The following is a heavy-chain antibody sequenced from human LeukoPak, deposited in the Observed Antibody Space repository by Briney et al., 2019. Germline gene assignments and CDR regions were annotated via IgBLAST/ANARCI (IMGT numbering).Heavy chain of an antibody. CDR2: IYSGGST. CDR1: GFTISRNY. D-gene: IGHD4-11*01. CDR3: ARGDYTADS. Sequence: GGSLTLSCVAAGFTISRNYMSWISQAPGKGLEWVSVIYSGGSTYYADSVKGRFTISRDNSKNTLYLQMNSLRVEDTAVYYCARGDYTADSWGQGTLVTVSS. V-gene: IGHV3-53*01. J-gene: IGHJ5*01.